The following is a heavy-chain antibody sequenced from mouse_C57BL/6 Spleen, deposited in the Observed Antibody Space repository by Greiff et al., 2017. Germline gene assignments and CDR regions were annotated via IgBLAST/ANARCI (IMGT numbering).Heavy chain of an antibody. CDR1: GYSITSGYY. Sequence: QESGPGLVKPSQSLSLTCSVTGYSITSGYYWNWIRQFPGNKLEWMGYISYDGSNNYNPSLKNRISITRDTSKNQFFLKLNSVTTEDTATYYCARERALVSFYAMDYWGQGTSVTVSS. V-gene: IGHV3-6*01. D-gene: IGHD3-3*01. J-gene: IGHJ4*01. CDR2: ISYDGSN. CDR3: ARERALVSFYAMDY.